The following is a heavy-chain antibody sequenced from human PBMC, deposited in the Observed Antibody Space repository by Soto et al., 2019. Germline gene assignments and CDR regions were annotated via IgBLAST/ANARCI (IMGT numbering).Heavy chain of an antibody. CDR2: INPNSGGT. Sequence: ASVKVSCKASGYTFTGYYMHWVRQAPGQGLEWMGWINPNSGGTNYAQKFQGWVTMTRDTYISPAYMELSRLRSDDTAVYYCARETLKLAHDAFDIWGQGTMVTVSS. J-gene: IGHJ3*02. CDR1: GYTFTGYY. CDR3: ARETLKLAHDAFDI. V-gene: IGHV1-2*04. D-gene: IGHD1-1*01.